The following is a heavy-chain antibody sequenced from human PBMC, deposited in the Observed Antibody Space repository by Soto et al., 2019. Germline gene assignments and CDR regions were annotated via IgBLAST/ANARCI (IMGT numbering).Heavy chain of an antibody. D-gene: IGHD3-10*01. CDR1: GFTFSSYA. CDR3: AKGGAHQYGSGSSIDP. CDR2: ISGSGGST. J-gene: IGHJ5*02. Sequence: EVQLLESGGGLVQPGGSLRLSCAASGFTFSSYAMSWVRQAPGKGLEWVSGISGSGGSTYYADSVKGRLTISRDNSKHTLYLQMNSLRAEDTAVYYCAKGGAHQYGSGSSIDPWGQGTLVTVSS. V-gene: IGHV3-23*01.